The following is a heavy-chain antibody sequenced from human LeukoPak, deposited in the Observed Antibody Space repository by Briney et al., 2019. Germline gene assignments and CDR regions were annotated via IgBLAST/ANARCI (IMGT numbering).Heavy chain of an antibody. CDR1: GYTFTGYY. CDR3: ARVITMVQEVYDY. D-gene: IGHD3-10*01. V-gene: IGHV1-2*02. CDR2: INPNSGGT. Sequence: GASVKVSCKASGYTFTGYYMHWVRQAPGQGLEWMGWINPNSGGTNYAQKFQGRVTMIRDTSISTAYMELSRLRSDDTAVYYCARVITMVQEVYDYWGQGTLVTVSS. J-gene: IGHJ4*02.